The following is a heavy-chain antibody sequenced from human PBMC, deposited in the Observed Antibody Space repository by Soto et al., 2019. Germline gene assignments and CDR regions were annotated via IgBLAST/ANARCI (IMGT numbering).Heavy chain of an antibody. J-gene: IGHJ6*02. CDR1: GFTFSSYG. CDR3: VKDGSSGWPYFDDMYV. D-gene: IGHD6-19*01. V-gene: IGHV3-30*18. CDR2: ILYDGSKK. Sequence: QVQLVESGGGVVQPGRSLRLSCAASGFTFSSYGMHWVRQAPGKGLEWVAVILYDGSKKYYADSVKGRFTISRDNSKNALYLQMSSLRAEDTALYYCVKDGSSGWPYFDDMYVWGRGTTVTVSS.